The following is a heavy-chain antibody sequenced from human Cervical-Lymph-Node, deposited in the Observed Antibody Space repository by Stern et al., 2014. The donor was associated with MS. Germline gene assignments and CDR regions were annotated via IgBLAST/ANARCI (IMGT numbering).Heavy chain of an antibody. D-gene: IGHD5-12*01. CDR3: ATLGWLHAERYFVS. V-gene: IGHV4-31*03. J-gene: IGHJ4*02. Sequence: QVQLVESGPGLVKPSQTLSLTCTVSRDSITNAGYYWSWIRQHPGKGLEWFGYIYHTGTTYYNPSLKSRLTISVDTSEEQFSMSLTSVTAADTAVYYCATLGWLHAERYFVSWGQGILVTVSS. CDR2: IYHTGTT. CDR1: RDSITNAGYY.